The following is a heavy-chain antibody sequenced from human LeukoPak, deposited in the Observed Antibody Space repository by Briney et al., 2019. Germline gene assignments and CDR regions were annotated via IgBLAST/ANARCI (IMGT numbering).Heavy chain of an antibody. CDR3: ARQRSPSTWNAY. D-gene: IGHD2-2*01. V-gene: IGHV5-51*01. J-gene: IGHJ4*02. CDR1: GYRFTSYW. CDR2: IYPGDADT. Sequence: GESPKISCKGSGYRFTSYWIGWVPQMPGKGLERMGIIYPGDADTRSSPSFQGQVTISADKSISTAYLQWSSLKASDTAMYYCARQRSPSTWNAYWGQRDIVTVSS.